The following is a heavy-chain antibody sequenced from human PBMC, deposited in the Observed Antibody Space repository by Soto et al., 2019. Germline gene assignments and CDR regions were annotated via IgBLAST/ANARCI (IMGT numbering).Heavy chain of an antibody. D-gene: IGHD5-18*01. CDR2: ISNTGGRT. CDR1: GFTFINYA. J-gene: IGHJ5*02. Sequence: GGSLRLSCAASGFTFINYAMSWVRQAPGKGLEWVSYISNTGGRTNYADSVKGRFSISRDNSKNTLYLQMNSLRVEDTAIYYCAKSGYTPTTWFDPWGQGTLVTVSS. CDR3: AKSGYTPTTWFDP. V-gene: IGHV3-23*01.